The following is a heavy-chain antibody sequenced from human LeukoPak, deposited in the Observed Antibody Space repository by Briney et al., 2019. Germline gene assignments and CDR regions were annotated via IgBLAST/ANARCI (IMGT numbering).Heavy chain of an antibody. CDR1: GGSVSSGDYY. D-gene: IGHD2-15*01. V-gene: IGHV4-30-2*01. CDR2: IYHSGST. CDR3: AREDGSYYMDV. Sequence: SQTLSLTCTVSGGSVSSGDYYWSFIRLPPGRGLEWIGYIYHSGSTYYNPSLRSRLTISLDRSKNQFSLNLTSVTAADTAVYYCAREDGSYYMDVWGKGTTVTVSS. J-gene: IGHJ6*03.